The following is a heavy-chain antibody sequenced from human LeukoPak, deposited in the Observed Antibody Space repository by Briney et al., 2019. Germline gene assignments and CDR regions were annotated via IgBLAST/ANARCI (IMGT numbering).Heavy chain of an antibody. J-gene: IGHJ5*02. Sequence: SETLSLTCTVSGGSISSSSYCWGWIRQPPGKGLEWIGSIYYSGSTYYNPSLKSRVTISVDTSKNQFSLKLSSVTAADTAVYYCARQSAPVSAAAAWRFDPWGQGTLVTVSS. CDR1: GGSISSSSYC. D-gene: IGHD6-13*01. V-gene: IGHV4-39*01. CDR2: IYYSGST. CDR3: ARQSAPVSAAAAWRFDP.